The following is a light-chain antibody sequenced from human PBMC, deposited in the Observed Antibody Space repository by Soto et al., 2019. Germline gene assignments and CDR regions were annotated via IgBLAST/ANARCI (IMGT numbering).Light chain of an antibody. J-gene: IGKJ1*01. CDR2: AAS. CDR3: KQSYSTPK. Sequence: DIQMTQSPSTLSGSVGDRVTITCRASQTISSWLAWYQQKPGKAPKLLIYAASSLQSGVPSRFSGSGSGKDFTLTISSLQPEDFATYYCKQSYSTPKFGQGTKVDIK. V-gene: IGKV1-39*01. CDR1: QTISSW.